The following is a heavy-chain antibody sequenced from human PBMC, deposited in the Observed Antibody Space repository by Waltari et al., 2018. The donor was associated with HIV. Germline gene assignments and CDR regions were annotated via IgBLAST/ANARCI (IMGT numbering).Heavy chain of an antibody. J-gene: IGHJ4*02. CDR1: GFTFSDYY. CDR2: MSRSGSTT. V-gene: IGHV3-11*01. CDR3: ARAWEYQLLWADY. Sequence: VQLVESGGGLVKPGGSLRLSCAASGFTFSDYYMSWIRRAPGKGLGLVYEMSRSGSTTYYADAVKDRFTISRDNAKSSLYLQMTSLRAEDTAVYYCARAWEYQLLWADYWGQGTLVTVSS. D-gene: IGHD2-2*01.